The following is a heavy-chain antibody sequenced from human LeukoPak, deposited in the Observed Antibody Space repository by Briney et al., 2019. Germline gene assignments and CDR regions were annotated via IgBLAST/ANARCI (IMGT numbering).Heavy chain of an antibody. J-gene: IGHJ4*02. V-gene: IGHV3-53*01. Sequence: PGGSLRLSCAASGFIVSSNYMSWVRQAPGKGLEWVSVIYSGGSTYYADSVKGRFTISRDNSKNTLYLQMNSLRAEDTAVYYCVRDSSGWYYFDYWGQGTLVTVSS. D-gene: IGHD6-19*01. CDR2: IYSGGST. CDR3: VRDSSGWYYFDY. CDR1: GFIVSSNY.